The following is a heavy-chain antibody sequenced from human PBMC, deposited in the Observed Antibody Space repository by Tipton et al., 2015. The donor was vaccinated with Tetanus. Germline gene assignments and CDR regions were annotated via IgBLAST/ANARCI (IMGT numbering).Heavy chain of an antibody. D-gene: IGHD3-9*01. CDR2: TYYSGST. Sequence: TLSLTCTVSGGSISSGDYYWSWLRQPPGKGLEWIGYTYYSGSTYYNPSFKSRITISVHTSKNQFSLNLSSVTAADTAVYYCARANYYDVLTGSLFYYGLNVWGRGTTVTVSS. CDR1: GGSISSGDYY. J-gene: IGHJ6*02. CDR3: ARANYYDVLTGSLFYYGLNV. V-gene: IGHV4-30-4*01.